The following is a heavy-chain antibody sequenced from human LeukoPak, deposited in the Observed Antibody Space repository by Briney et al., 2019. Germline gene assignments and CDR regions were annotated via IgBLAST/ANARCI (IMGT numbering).Heavy chain of an antibody. CDR1: GFTFSSYS. CDR3: ARDRGRYCSSTSCSS. V-gene: IGHV3-21*01. J-gene: IGHJ4*02. D-gene: IGHD2-2*01. Sequence: GGSLRLSCAASGFTFSSYSMNWVRQAPGKGLEWVSSISSSSSYIYYADSVKGRFTISRDNAKNSLYLQMDSLRAEDTAVYYCARDRGRYCSSTSCSSWGQGTLVTVSS. CDR2: ISSSSSYI.